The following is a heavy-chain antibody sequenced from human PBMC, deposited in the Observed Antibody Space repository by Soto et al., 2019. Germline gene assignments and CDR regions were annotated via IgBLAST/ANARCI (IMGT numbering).Heavy chain of an antibody. CDR3: AKGDSSGLLEPYWYFDL. CDR2: ISGSGGST. CDR1: GFTFSSYA. D-gene: IGHD6-19*01. V-gene: IGHV3-23*01. Sequence: EVQLLESGGGLVQPGGSLRLSCAASGFTFSSYAMSWVRQAPGKELVRVSAISGSGGSTYYADSVKGRFTISRDNSKNTLYLQMNSLRAEDTAVYYCAKGDSSGLLEPYWYFDLWGRGTLVTVSS. J-gene: IGHJ2*01.